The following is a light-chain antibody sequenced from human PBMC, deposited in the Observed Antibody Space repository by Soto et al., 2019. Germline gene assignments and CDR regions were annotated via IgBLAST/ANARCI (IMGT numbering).Light chain of an antibody. CDR3: QKYNGAPPWT. Sequence: DIQMTQSPSSLSASVGDRFTITCRASLGISNYLAWYQQKPGKAPKVVIFAASTLQSGAPSRFSGSGSGTDFTLTISSLQPEDVATYYCQKYNGAPPWTFGPGTKVDI. V-gene: IGKV1-27*01. CDR2: AAS. CDR1: LGISNY. J-gene: IGKJ1*01.